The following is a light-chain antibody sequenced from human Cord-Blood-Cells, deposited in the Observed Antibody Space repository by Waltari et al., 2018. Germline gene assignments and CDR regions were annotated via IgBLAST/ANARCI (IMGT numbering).Light chain of an antibody. CDR1: SSDVGGYNY. Sequence: QSALTQPRSVSGSPGQSVPISCTGTSSDVGGYNYVTWSQQHPGKAPKLMIYDVSKRPSGVPDRFSGSKSGNTASLTISGLQAEDEADYYCCSYAGSYTSYVFGTGTKVTVL. J-gene: IGLJ1*01. CDR2: DVS. V-gene: IGLV2-11*01. CDR3: CSYAGSYTSYV.